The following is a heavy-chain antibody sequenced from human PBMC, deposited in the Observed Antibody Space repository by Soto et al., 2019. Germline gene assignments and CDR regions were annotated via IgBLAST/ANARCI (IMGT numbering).Heavy chain of an antibody. CDR2: IIPIFGTA. CDR1: GVTFSSYA. V-gene: IGHV1-69*01. Sequence: QVQLVQSGAEVKKPGSSVKVSCKASGVTFSSYAISWVRQAPGQGHEWMGGIIPIFGTANYAQKFQGRVTITADESTSTAYMELSSLRYEDTAVYYCARDRGIAAAPYNWCDPWGQGTLVTVSS. J-gene: IGHJ5*02. D-gene: IGHD6-13*01. CDR3: ARDRGIAAAPYNWCDP.